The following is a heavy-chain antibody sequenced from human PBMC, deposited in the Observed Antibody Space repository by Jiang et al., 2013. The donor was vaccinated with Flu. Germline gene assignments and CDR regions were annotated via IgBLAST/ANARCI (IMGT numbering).Heavy chain of an antibody. J-gene: IGHJ5*02. Sequence: GLEWIGYIYYSGSTNYNPSLKSRVTISVDTSKNQFSLKLSSVTAADTAVYYCARDPKYNWNDVFWFDPWGQGTLVTVSS. CDR2: IYYSGST. CDR3: ARDPKYNWNDVFWFDP. V-gene: IGHV4-59*01. D-gene: IGHD1-1*01.